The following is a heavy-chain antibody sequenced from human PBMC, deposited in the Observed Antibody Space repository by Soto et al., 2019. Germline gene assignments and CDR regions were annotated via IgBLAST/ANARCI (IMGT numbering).Heavy chain of an antibody. CDR3: ARRVSSGWFGGYFDY. J-gene: IGHJ4*02. D-gene: IGHD6-19*01. CDR2: IKQDGSEK. CDR1: GFTFSSYW. Sequence: PGGSLRLSCAASGFTFSSYWMSWVRQAPGKGLEWVANIKQDGSEKYYVDSVKGRFTISRDNAKNSLYLQMNSLRAEDTAVYYRARRVSSGWFGGYFDYWGQGTLVTVSS. V-gene: IGHV3-7*03.